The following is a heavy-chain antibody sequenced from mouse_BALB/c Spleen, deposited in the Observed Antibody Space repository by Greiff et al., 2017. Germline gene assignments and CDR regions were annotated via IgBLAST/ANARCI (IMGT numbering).Heavy chain of an antibody. Sequence: EVQLVESGPGLVKPSQTVSLTCTVTGISITTGNYRWSWIRQFPGNKLEWIGYIYYSGTLTYNPSLTSRTTITRDTSKNQFFLEMNSLTAEDTATYYCARDPYGYGYFDVWGAGTTVTVSS. D-gene: IGHD1-1*01. J-gene: IGHJ1*01. CDR3: ARDPYGYGYFDV. CDR1: GISITTGNYR. CDR2: IYYSGTL. V-gene: IGHV3-5*02.